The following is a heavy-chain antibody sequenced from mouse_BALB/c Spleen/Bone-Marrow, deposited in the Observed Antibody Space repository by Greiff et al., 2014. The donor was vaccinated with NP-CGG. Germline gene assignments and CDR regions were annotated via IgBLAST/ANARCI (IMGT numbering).Heavy chain of an antibody. Sequence: VQLQQSGAELVKPGASVKLSCKASGYTFTSYYMYWVKQRPGQGLEWIGGINPSNGGTNFNEKFKSKATLTVDKSSSTAYMQLSSLTSEDSAVYYCTRSEPLAYWGQGTLVTVSA. J-gene: IGHJ3*01. V-gene: IGHV1S81*02. CDR1: GYTFTSYY. CDR3: TRSEPLAY. CDR2: INPSNGGT.